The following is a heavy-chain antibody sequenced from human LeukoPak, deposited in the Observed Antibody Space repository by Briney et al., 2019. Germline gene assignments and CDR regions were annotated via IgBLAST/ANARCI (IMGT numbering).Heavy chain of an antibody. V-gene: IGHV3-23*01. D-gene: IGHD2-21*02. J-gene: IGHJ4*02. CDR2: ISGTGTGT. Sequence: SGGSLRLSCAASGFTFSNYGITWVRQAPGGGLEWVSVISGTGTGTYYADSVKGRFTISRDNSKNTLYLQMNSLRAEDTAIYYCARVRLVVTAADYWGQGTLVTVSS. CDR3: ARVRLVVTAADY. CDR1: GFTFSNYG.